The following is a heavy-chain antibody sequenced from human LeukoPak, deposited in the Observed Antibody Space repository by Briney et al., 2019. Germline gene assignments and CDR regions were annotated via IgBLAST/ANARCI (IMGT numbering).Heavy chain of an antibody. CDR1: GGSISSSNW. CDR3: AREAAAARGRFDY. V-gene: IGHV4-4*02. CDR2: IPHSGST. Sequence: SGTLSLTCAVSGGSISSSNWWSWVRQPPGKGLEWLGEIPHSGSTDYNPSLKSRATMSVDKSKNQFSLTVTFVTVADTAVYYCAREAAAARGRFDYWGQGTLVTVSS. D-gene: IGHD6-13*01. J-gene: IGHJ4*02.